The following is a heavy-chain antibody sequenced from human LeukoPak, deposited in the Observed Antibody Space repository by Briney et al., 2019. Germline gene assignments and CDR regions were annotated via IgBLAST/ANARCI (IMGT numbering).Heavy chain of an antibody. D-gene: IGHD3-9*01. CDR2: IYYSGST. J-gene: IGHJ4*02. Sequence: SETLSLTCTVSGGSISSSSYYWGWIRQPPGKGLEWIGSIYYSGSTYYNPSLKSRVTISVDTSKNQFSLKLSSVTAADTAVYYCARADLLTGYYFPPYFDYWGQGTLVTVSS. V-gene: IGHV4-39*07. CDR3: ARADLLTGYYFPPYFDY. CDR1: GGSISSSSYY.